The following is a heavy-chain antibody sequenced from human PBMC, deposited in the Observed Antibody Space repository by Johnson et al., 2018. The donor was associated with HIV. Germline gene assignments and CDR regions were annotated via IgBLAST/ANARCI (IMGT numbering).Heavy chain of an antibody. V-gene: IGHV3-15*01. Sequence: VQLVESGGGVVQPGTSLRLSCAASGFTFSNAWMSWVRQAPGKGLEWVGRIKSKTDGGTTDYAAPVKGRFTISRDDSKNTAYLQMNSLRAEDTAVSYCARDRGGDDAFDSWGQGTMVTVST. CDR2: IKSKTDGGTT. J-gene: IGHJ3*02. CDR1: GFTFSNAW. D-gene: IGHD3-10*01. CDR3: ARDRGGDDAFDS.